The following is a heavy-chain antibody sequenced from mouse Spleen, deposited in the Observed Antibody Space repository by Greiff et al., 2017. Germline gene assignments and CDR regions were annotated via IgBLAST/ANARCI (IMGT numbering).Heavy chain of an antibody. Sequence: DVKLVESGGGLVKLGGSLKLSCAASGFTFSSYAMSWVRQTPEKRLEWVATISSGGGNTYYPDSVKGRFTISRDNAKNTLYLQMSSLKSEDTAMYYCARQKVGNYFDYWGQGTTLTVSS. CDR3: ARQKVGNYFDY. CDR2: ISSGGGNT. V-gene: IGHV5-9*04. D-gene: IGHD1-1*02. J-gene: IGHJ2*01. CDR1: GFTFSSYA.